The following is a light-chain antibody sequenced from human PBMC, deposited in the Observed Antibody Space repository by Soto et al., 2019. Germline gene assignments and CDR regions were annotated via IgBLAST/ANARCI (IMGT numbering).Light chain of an antibody. CDR1: QSVSSNY. CDR3: QQYGTSPPP. V-gene: IGKV3-20*01. CDR2: GAS. Sequence: EIVLTQSPGTLSLSPGERATLSCRASQSVSSNYFAWYQQKPGQAPRLLIYGASSRATGIPDRCSGSGSGADFTLPISTLEPEDFAVYYCQQYGTSPPPFGQGPKVDLK. J-gene: IGKJ1*01.